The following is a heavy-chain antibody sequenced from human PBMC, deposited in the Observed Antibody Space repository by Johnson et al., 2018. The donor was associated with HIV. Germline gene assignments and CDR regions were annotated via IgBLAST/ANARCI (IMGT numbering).Heavy chain of an antibody. CDR3: ASGGDSSSWYTEQGAFDI. V-gene: IGHV3-30*02. CDR1: GFTFSSYG. D-gene: IGHD6-13*01. CDR2: IRYDGSNK. Sequence: VQLVESGGGVVQPGGSLRLSCAASGFTFSSYGMHWVRQAPGKGLEWVAFIRYDGSNKYYADSVKGRFTISRDNSKNTLYLQMNSLRAEDTAVYYCASGGDSSSWYTEQGAFDIWGQGTMVTVSS. J-gene: IGHJ3*02.